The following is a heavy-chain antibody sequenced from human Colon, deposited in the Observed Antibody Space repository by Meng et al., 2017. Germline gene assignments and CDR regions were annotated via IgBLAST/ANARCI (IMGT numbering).Heavy chain of an antibody. CDR2: VTPKSGST. V-gene: IGHV1-8*02. J-gene: IGHJ4*02. Sequence: QVRLVQSGAEGKKPGASVKVSCMASGYTFTAYDISWVRQATGQGPEWLGWVTPKSGSTVYAPKFQGRVTMTRNTSISTAYLELTNLRSEDTAMYYCATIRGFLYGYSDDWGQGTLVTVSS. D-gene: IGHD3-10*01. CDR3: ATIRGFLYGYSDD. CDR1: GYTFTAYD.